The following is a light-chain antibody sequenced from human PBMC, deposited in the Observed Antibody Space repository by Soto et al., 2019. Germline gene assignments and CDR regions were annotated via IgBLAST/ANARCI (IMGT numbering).Light chain of an antibody. CDR3: QQTYSTPRGA. J-gene: IGKJ1*01. CDR2: AAS. V-gene: IGKV1-39*01. CDR1: ESIRNN. Sequence: DIQMTQSPSSLSASVGDRVTITCRASESIRNNLNWYQQKPGKAPKLLIYAASTLQSGVPSRFSGGWSWTEFTLTIGSLQPEDFTTYYCQQTYSTPRGAFGQGTKVEFK.